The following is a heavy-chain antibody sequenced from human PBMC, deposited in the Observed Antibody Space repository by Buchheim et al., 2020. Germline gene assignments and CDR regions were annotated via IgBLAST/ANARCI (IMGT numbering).Heavy chain of an antibody. V-gene: IGHV3-74*03. D-gene: IGHD3-10*01. J-gene: IGHJ4*02. Sequence: EVQLVESGGGLVQPGGSLRLSCSAPGFPFSIYWMHWVRQAPGKGLAWVSHINREGTTTTYADSVRGRFTLPRANGKNTLYLQMNNLRAEDTAVYYCVRDMYGSGDYWGQGTL. CDR1: GFPFSIYW. CDR3: VRDMYGSGDY. CDR2: INREGTTT.